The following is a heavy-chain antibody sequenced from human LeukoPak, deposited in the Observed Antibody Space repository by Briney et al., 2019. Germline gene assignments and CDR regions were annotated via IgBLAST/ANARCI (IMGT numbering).Heavy chain of an antibody. CDR3: ASKRLSSGDYSDYFFDS. Sequence: SETLSLTCAVYGGSFSGYYWSWIRQPPGKGLEWIGSIYYSGNTYYNASLKSQVSISIDTSKNHFSLKLSSVTAADTAVYYCASKRLSSGDYSDYFFDSWGQGTLVTVSS. V-gene: IGHV4-34*01. CDR1: GGSFSGYY. J-gene: IGHJ4*02. CDR2: IYYSGNT. D-gene: IGHD3-22*01.